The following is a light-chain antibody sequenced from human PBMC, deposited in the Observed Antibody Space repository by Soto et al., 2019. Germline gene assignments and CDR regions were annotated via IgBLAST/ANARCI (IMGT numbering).Light chain of an antibody. CDR3: CSYAGGASVV. CDR1: TSDIGRYNL. J-gene: IGLJ2*01. Sequence: QSVLTQPASVSGSPGQSITICCTGTTSDIGRYNLVSWYQQHPDKAPKLIIYEDIERPSGVSDRFSGSKSGNTASLTISGLQTEDEADYYCCSYAGGASVVFGGGTKLTVL. CDR2: EDI. V-gene: IGLV2-23*01.